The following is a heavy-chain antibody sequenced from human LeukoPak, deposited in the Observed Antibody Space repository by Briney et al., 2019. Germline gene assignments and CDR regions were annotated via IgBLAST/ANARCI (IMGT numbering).Heavy chain of an antibody. J-gene: IGHJ4*02. Sequence: GGSLRLSCAASGFTFSGFSMSWVRQSPTKGLEWVANIKQDGSERYYVDSVKGRFTISRDNAKNSLSLQMNNLRVENTAVYYCARAGSHWHYVYWGQGTVVTVSS. CDR3: ARAGSHWHYVY. CDR1: GFTFSGFS. CDR2: IKQDGSER. D-gene: IGHD3-10*01. V-gene: IGHV3-7*01.